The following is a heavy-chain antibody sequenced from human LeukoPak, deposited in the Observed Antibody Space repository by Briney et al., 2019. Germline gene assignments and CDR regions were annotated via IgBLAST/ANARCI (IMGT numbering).Heavy chain of an antibody. V-gene: IGHV3-21*01. Sequence: MTGGSLRLSCVVSGFTFSSYSMNWVRQAPGKGLEWVSSISSSSSYIYYADSVKGRFTSSRDNAKNSLYLQMNSLRAEDTAVYYCARSFDNYYYYHMDVWGKGTTVTVSS. D-gene: IGHD3-16*01. CDR3: ARSFDNYYYYHMDV. J-gene: IGHJ6*04. CDR1: GFTFSSYS. CDR2: ISSSSSYI.